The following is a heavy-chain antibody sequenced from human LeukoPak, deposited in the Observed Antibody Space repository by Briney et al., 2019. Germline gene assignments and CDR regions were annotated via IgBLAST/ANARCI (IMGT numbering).Heavy chain of an antibody. CDR3: ARDSYYYDSSGYYYYFDY. Sequence: GGSLRLSCAASGFSISSYSMNWVRQAPGKRPEWISYIGIDSTTIIYRDSVKGRFTISRDNAKNSLYLQMNSLRAEDTAVYYCARDSYYYDSSGYYYYFDYWGQGTLVTVSS. V-gene: IGHV3-48*01. CDR1: GFSISSYS. D-gene: IGHD3-22*01. J-gene: IGHJ4*02. CDR2: IGIDSTTI.